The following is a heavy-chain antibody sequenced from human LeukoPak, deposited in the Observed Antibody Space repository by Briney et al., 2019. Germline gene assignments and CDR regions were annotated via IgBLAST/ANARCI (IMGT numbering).Heavy chain of an antibody. Sequence: AGGSLRLSCAASGFTFSSHWMHWVRQTPGKGLVWVSRINTDESKINHADSVKGRFTVSRDNAKNSIYVQMNNLRAEDTAVYYCVRDRAAPDSWGQGTLVTVSS. V-gene: IGHV3-74*01. J-gene: IGHJ4*02. CDR3: VRDRAAPDS. D-gene: IGHD3-10*01. CDR2: INTDESKI. CDR1: GFTFSSHW.